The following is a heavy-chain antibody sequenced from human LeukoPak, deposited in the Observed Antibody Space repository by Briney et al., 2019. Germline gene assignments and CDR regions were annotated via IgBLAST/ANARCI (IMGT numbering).Heavy chain of an antibody. Sequence: GASVKVSCKASGHTFTSYGISWVRQAPGQGLEWMGGIIPIFGTANYAQKFQGRVTITADESTSTAYMELSSLRSEDTAVYYCARWGIAFWGSYRHNWFDTWGQGTLVTVSS. CDR3: ARWGIAFWGSYRHNWFDT. J-gene: IGHJ5*02. V-gene: IGHV1-69*13. CDR2: IIPIFGTA. CDR1: GHTFTSYG. D-gene: IGHD3-16*02.